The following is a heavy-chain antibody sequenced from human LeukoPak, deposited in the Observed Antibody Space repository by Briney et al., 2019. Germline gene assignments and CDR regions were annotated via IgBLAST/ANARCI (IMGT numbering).Heavy chain of an antibody. CDR3: AKVRSSSNPERYYNHYMDV. Sequence: PGGSLRLSCAASGFSFSSYAMSWVRQAPGKGLEWVSGISGSGGSTYYADSVKGRFTISRDNSKNTLYLQMNSLRAEDTAVYYCAKVRSSSNPERYYNHYMDVWGKGTTVTVSS. D-gene: IGHD6-6*01. CDR1: GFSFSSYA. V-gene: IGHV3-23*01. CDR2: ISGSGGST. J-gene: IGHJ6*03.